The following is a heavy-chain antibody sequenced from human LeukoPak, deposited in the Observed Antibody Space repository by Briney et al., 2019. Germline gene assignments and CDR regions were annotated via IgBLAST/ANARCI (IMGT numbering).Heavy chain of an antibody. CDR2: INAGNGNT. J-gene: IGHJ4*02. CDR3: ARDRNSKYSGYDRVPGY. CDR1: GYTFTSYA. D-gene: IGHD5-12*01. Sequence: ASVKVSCKASGYTFTSYAMHWVRQAPGQRLEWMGWINAGNGNTKYSQKFQGRVTITRDTSASTAYMELSSLRSEDTAVYYCARDRNSKYSGYDRVPGYWGQGTLVTVSS. V-gene: IGHV1-3*01.